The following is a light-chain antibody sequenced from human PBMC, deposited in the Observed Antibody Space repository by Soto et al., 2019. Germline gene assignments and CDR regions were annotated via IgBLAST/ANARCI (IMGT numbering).Light chain of an antibody. Sequence: QSVLTQPASLSGSPGQLITISCTGTSSDVGGYNYVSWYQQHPGKAPKLMIYDVSDRPSGVSNRFSGSKSGNTASLTISGLQAEDEADYYCSSYTSGFYVFGTGTKVTVL. CDR3: SSYTSGFYV. CDR1: SSDVGGYNY. V-gene: IGLV2-14*01. J-gene: IGLJ1*01. CDR2: DVS.